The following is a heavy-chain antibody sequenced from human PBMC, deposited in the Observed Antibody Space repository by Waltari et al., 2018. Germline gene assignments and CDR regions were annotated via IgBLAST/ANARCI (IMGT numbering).Heavy chain of an antibody. CDR2: INHSVST. CDR1: GGSFSGYY. CDR3: ARAGYYYDSRPRE. J-gene: IGHJ4*02. D-gene: IGHD3-22*01. Sequence: QVQLQQWGAGLLKPSETLSLTCAVYGGSFSGYYWSWIRQPPGKGLEWIGEINHSVSTNYNPSLRSRVAISVDTSNNHCSLKLSSVTAADTAVYDCARAGYYYDSRPREWGQGTLVTVSS. V-gene: IGHV4-34*01.